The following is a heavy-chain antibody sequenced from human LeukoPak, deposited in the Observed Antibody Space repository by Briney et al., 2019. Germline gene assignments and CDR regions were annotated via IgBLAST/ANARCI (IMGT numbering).Heavy chain of an antibody. CDR1: GGSISSSSYY. CDR3: ARGIMRYSSGWYPVLDY. V-gene: IGHV4-39*07. D-gene: IGHD6-19*01. J-gene: IGHJ4*02. CDR2: IYYSGST. Sequence: SETLSLTCTVSGGSISSSSYYWGWIRQPPGKGLEWIGSIYYSGSTYYNPSLKSRVTISVDTSKNQFSLKLSSATAADTAVYYCARGIMRYSSGWYPVLDYWGQGTLVTVSS.